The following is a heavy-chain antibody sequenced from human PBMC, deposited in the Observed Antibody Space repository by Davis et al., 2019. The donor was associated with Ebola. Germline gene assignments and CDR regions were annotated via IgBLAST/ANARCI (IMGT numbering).Heavy chain of an antibody. CDR3: ARSPSRINWFDP. CDR2: IIPIFGTA. CDR1: GGTFSSYA. V-gene: IGHV1-69*13. Sequence: SVQVSCKASGGTFSSYAISWVRQAPGQGLEWMGGIIPIFGTANYAQKFQGRVTITADESTSTAYMELSSLRSEDTAVYYCARSPSRINWFDPWGQGTLVTVSS. J-gene: IGHJ5*02.